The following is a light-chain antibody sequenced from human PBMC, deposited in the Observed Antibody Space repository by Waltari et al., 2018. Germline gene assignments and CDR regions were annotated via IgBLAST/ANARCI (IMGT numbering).Light chain of an antibody. Sequence: QAGLTQPPSVSKGLRQTATLTCPGTNKNVGNQAATWLQTHQGHPPKLLSYRDMNRPSEISERFSASRSGNTASLTITGLQPEDEADYYCSAWDISLNVHVFGTGTKVTVL. V-gene: IGLV10-54*04. CDR2: RDM. CDR1: NKNVGNQA. CDR3: SAWDISLNVHV. J-gene: IGLJ1*01.